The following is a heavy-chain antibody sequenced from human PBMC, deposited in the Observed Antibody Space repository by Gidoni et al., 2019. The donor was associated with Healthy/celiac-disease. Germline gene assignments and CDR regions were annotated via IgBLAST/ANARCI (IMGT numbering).Heavy chain of an antibody. V-gene: IGHV4-39*01. D-gene: IGHD1-26*01. Sequence: QLQLQESGPGLVKPSETLSLTCPVSGGSISMSSYSWGWSRQPQGKGLEWIGSIYYSGSTYYNPSLKSRVTISVDTSKNQFSLKLSSVTAADTAVYYCARHAEWELYDWFDPWGQGTLVTVSS. J-gene: IGHJ5*02. CDR3: ARHAEWELYDWFDP. CDR1: GGSISMSSYS. CDR2: IYYSGST.